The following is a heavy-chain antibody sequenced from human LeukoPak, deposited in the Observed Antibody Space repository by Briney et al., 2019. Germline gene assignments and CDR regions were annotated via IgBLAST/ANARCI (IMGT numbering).Heavy chain of an antibody. CDR3: ARGTNAYPGSDY. CDR1: GFTFSDFP. Sequence: GGSLRLSCAASGFTFSDFPMIWVRQAPGKGLEWVSTIFPSSVEIHYADSVKGRFTISRDNAKNSVFLEMNSLRAEDTAVYYCARGTNAYPGSDYWGQGTLVTVSS. J-gene: IGHJ4*02. V-gene: IGHV3-21*01. D-gene: IGHD1-14*01. CDR2: IFPSSVEI.